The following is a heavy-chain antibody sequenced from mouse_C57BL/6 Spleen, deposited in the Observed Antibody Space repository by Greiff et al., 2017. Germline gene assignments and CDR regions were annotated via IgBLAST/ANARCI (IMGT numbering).Heavy chain of an antibody. CDR3: AFITTVVHYYAMDY. V-gene: IGHV14-4*01. D-gene: IGHD1-1*01. CDR1: GFNIKDDY. CDR2: IDPENGDT. Sequence: VQLQQSGAELVRPGASVKLSCTASGFNIKDDYMHWVKQRPEQGLEWIGWIDPENGDTEYASKFPGQATITADPSSNTAYLQLSSLTSEDTAVYYCAFITTVVHYYAMDYWGQGTSVTVSS. J-gene: IGHJ4*01.